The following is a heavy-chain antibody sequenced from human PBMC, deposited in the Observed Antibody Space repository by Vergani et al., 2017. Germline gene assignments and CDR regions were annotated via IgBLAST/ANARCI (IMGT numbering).Heavy chain of an antibody. J-gene: IGHJ4*02. V-gene: IGHV3-30*02. CDR1: GFSFGSYG. Sequence: VQLVESGGGVVQPGGSLRLSCAASGFSFGSYGMHWVRVRQAPGKGLEWLAYLRYDGTTKQYADSVKGRFTISRDNSKNTLYLQMDSLRPEDTAMFYWVKGRGASIGCDEWGQGAQVTVCS. CDR2: LRYDGTTK. CDR3: VKGRGASIGCDE. D-gene: IGHD2-2*01.